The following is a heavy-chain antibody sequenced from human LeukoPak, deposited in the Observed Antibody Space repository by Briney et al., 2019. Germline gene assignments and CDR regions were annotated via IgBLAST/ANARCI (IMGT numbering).Heavy chain of an antibody. Sequence: GGSLRLSCAASGLTFGDDYMDWVRQAPGKGLEWVGRARNKANSYTTEYAASVKGRFIISRDDSKNSLYLQMNNLKTKDTAVYYCARDVADIWGQGTMVTVSS. V-gene: IGHV3-72*01. CDR2: ARNKANSYTT. CDR3: ARDVADI. CDR1: GLTFGDDY. J-gene: IGHJ3*02.